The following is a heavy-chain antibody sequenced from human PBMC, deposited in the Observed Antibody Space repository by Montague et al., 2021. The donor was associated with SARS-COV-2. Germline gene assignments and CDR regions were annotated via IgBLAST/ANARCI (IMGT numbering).Heavy chain of an antibody. D-gene: IGHD3-10*01. CDR1: GFTFNNFA. Sequence: SLRLSCPASGFTFNNFAMHWVRQAPGKGLEWVAVISYDGSIKYYADSLRGLFTISRDSSKKTLYLQMNSLSGEGTAVYYCAKNRDIFWFGEGRDSMDVWGQGTTVIVSS. V-gene: IGHV3-30*18. CDR2: ISYDGSIK. CDR3: AKNRDIFWFGEGRDSMDV. J-gene: IGHJ6*02.